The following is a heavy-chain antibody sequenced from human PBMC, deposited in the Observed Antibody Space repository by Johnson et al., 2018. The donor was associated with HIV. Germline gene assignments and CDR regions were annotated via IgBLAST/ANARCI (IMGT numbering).Heavy chain of an antibody. Sequence: VQLVESGGGLAQPGASLTLSCAASGFVFSDYVMHWVRQAPGQGLDWVTFIRYDGSGKYYADSVNGRFTISRDTSKNTLYLQMNSLRAEDTAVYYCAKDVGNYWPNAFDIWGQGTTVTVSS. J-gene: IGHJ3*02. CDR3: AKDVGNYWPNAFDI. V-gene: IGHV3-30*02. CDR2: IRYDGSGK. D-gene: IGHD3-22*01. CDR1: GFVFSDYV.